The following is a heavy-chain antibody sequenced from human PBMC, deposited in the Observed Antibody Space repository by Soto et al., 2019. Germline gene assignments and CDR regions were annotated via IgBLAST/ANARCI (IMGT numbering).Heavy chain of an antibody. CDR1: GYTFTSYD. V-gene: IGHV1-8*01. CDR2: MNPNSGNT. D-gene: IGHD1-20*01. CDR3: ASPEYNWNYYHGMDV. J-gene: IGHJ6*02. Sequence: QVQLVQSGAEVKKHGASVKVSCKASGYTFTSYDINWVRQATGQGLEWMGWMNPNSGNTGYAQKFQGRVTMTRNTSISTAYMELSSLTSEDTSVYYCASPEYNWNYYHGMDVWGQGTTVTASS.